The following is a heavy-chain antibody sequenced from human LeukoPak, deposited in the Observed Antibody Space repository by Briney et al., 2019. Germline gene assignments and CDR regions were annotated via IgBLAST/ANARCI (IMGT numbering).Heavy chain of an antibody. CDR3: ARANFQEGGHDAFDI. D-gene: IGHD3-16*01. V-gene: IGHV4-39*07. J-gene: IGHJ3*02. CDR2: IYHSGST. Sequence: KASETLSLTCTVSGGSISSSSYYWGWIRQPPGKGLEWIGSIYHSGSTYYNPSLKSRVTISVDTSKNQFSLKLSSVTAADTAVYYCARANFQEGGHDAFDIWGQGTMVTVSS. CDR1: GGSISSSSYY.